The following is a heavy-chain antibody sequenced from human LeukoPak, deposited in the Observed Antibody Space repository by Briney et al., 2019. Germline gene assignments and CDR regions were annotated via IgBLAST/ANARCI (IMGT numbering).Heavy chain of an antibody. CDR2: INRDGSTT. J-gene: IGHJ6*02. CDR3: ARGNYYGMDV. Sequence: GGSLRLSCAASGFTVSNNYMSWVRQAPGKGLVWVSGINRDGSTTTYADSVKGRFTVSRDNAKNTLYLQMNSLRAEDTAVYYCARGNYYGMDVWGQGTTVTVSS. D-gene: IGHD2/OR15-2a*01. V-gene: IGHV3-74*03. CDR1: GFTVSNNY.